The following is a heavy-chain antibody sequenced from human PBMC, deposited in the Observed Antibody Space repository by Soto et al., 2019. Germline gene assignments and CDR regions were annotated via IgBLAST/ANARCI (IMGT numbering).Heavy chain of an antibody. CDR3: AKDNRQQLAKGGGVFDC. Sequence: QVQLVESGGGVVQPGRSLRLSCATSGFTFSSYGMHWVRQAPGKGLEWVAAVSYDESNKYFADSVKGRFTISRDNSKNTLYLQMSGLRPEDTAVYYCAKDNRQQLAKGGGVFDCWGQGTLVTVSS. CDR1: GFTFSSYG. D-gene: IGHD6-13*01. CDR2: VSYDESNK. J-gene: IGHJ4*02. V-gene: IGHV3-30*18.